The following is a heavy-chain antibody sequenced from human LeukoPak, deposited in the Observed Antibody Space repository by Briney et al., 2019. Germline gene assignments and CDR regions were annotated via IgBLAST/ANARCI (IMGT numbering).Heavy chain of an antibody. V-gene: IGHV3-74*01. Sequence: GGSLSLSCAASGFTFSSYAMSWVRQAPGKGLMWLSRITSDGSDTIYADSGKGRFTISRDNAKNTLYLQMNSLRVEDTAVYYCARDDYTRYWGQGTLVTVSS. CDR3: ARDDYTRY. D-gene: IGHD4-11*01. J-gene: IGHJ4*02. CDR2: ITSDGSDT. CDR1: GFTFSSYA.